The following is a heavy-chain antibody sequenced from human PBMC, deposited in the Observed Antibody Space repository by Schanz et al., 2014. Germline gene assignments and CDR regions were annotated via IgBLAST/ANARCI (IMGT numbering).Heavy chain of an antibody. CDR1: GYTFINHG. J-gene: IGHJ6*02. Sequence: QVQLVQSGGEVKKPGSSATVSCNASGYTFINHGISWVRQAPGQGLEWMGWISVYHGHTNYAEKVHGRVTMTTDTSTSTAYMELRSLISDDTAVYYCVRDAGWAFGDYHGMDVWGQGTSGTVSS. CDR3: VRDAGWAFGDYHGMDV. V-gene: IGHV1-18*01. CDR2: ISVYHGHT. D-gene: IGHD3-10*01.